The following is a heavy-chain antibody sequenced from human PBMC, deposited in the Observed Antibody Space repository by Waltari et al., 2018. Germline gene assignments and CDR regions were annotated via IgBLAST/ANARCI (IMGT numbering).Heavy chain of an antibody. CDR2: ISDDGSKE. CDR1: GFYFSNYA. Sequence: QVQLVESGGCVVQPGRSLRRSCALSGFYFSNYAMHWFPQAPGKGLEWVEVISDDGSKEYYAESVKGRFTISRDKSKNTLFLQMNSLISVDTAIYYCARAYTSSSGLLWLSAADCWGQGTLVTVSS. V-gene: IGHV3-30-3*01. D-gene: IGHD6-13*01. J-gene: IGHJ4*02. CDR3: ARAYTSSSGLLWLSAADC.